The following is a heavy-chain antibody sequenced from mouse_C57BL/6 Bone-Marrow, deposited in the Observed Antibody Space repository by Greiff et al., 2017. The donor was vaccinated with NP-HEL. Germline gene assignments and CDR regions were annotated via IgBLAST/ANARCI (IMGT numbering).Heavy chain of an antibody. V-gene: IGHV1-69*01. CDR2: IDPSDSYT. D-gene: IGHD2-1*01. Sequence: QVQLQQPGAELVMPGASVQLSCKASGYTFTSYWMHWVQQRPGQGLEWIGEIDPSDSYTNYNQQFKGKSTLTVDKSSSTAYMQLSSLTAEDAAVYYCAKGGNLDYWGQGTTLTVSS. CDR3: AKGGNLDY. CDR1: GYTFTSYW. J-gene: IGHJ2*01.